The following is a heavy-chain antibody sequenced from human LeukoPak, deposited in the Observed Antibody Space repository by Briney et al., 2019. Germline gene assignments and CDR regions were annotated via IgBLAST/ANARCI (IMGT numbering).Heavy chain of an antibody. J-gene: IGHJ4*02. CDR2: IYYSGST. CDR3: ARTDGGDNFAFDY. V-gene: IGHV4-61*08. CDR1: GGSISSGGYY. Sequence: SQTLSLTCTVSGGSISSGGYYWSWIRQHPGKGLEWIGYIYYSGSTNYNPSLKSRVTISVDTSKNQFSLKLSSVTAADTAVYYCARTDGGDNFAFDYWGQGTLVTVSS. D-gene: IGHD2-21*02.